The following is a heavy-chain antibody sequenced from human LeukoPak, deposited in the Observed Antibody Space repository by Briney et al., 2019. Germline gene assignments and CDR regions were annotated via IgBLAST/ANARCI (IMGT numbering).Heavy chain of an antibody. Sequence: PGGSLRLSCAASGFTFSSYWMNWVRQAPGKGLEWVANIKEDGSEKYYVDSVKGRFTISRDNAKNSLYLQMNSLRVEDTAVYYCARGKSGPDYWGQGTLVTVSS. CDR3: ARGKSGPDY. CDR1: GFTFSSYW. D-gene: IGHD6-25*01. J-gene: IGHJ4*02. CDR2: IKEDGSEK. V-gene: IGHV3-7*01.